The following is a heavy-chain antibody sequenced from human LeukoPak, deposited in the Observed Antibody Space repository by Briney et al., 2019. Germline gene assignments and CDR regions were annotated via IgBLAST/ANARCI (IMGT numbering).Heavy chain of an antibody. J-gene: IGHJ3*02. CDR2: IYHSGST. D-gene: IGHD2-2*01. CDR1: GGSISSGGYS. CDR3: ARGVRVPAANAFDI. V-gene: IGHV4-30-2*01. Sequence: PSETLSLTCAVSGGSISSGGYSWSWIRQPPGKGLEWIGYIYHSGSTYYNPSLKSRVTISVGRSKNQFSLKLSSVTAADTAVYYCARGVRVPAANAFDIWGQGTMVTVSS.